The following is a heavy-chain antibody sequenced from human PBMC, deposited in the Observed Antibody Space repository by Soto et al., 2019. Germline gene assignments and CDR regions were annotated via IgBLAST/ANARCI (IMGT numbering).Heavy chain of an antibody. CDR3: ARSYRYGHFDY. V-gene: IGHV3-30*03. Sequence: QVQLVESGGGVVQPGRSLRLSCVVSGFPFSSYGMHWVRQAPGKGLEWVALISCDGSDKYYVDSVKGRFTISRDNSKNTLYLQMTSLRTEDTAVYYCARSYRYGHFDYWGQGTQVTVSS. CDR2: ISCDGSDK. D-gene: IGHD3-16*02. J-gene: IGHJ4*02. CDR1: GFPFSSYG.